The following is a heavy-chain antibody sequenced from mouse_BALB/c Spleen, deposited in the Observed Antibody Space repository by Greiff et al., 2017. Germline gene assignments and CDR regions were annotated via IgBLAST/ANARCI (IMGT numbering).Heavy chain of an antibody. CDR1: GFTFSDFY. J-gene: IGHJ4*01. CDR3: AREASYGAMDY. D-gene: IGHD1-1*01. CDR2: SRNKANDYTT. V-gene: IGHV7-1*02. Sequence: EVMLVESGGGLVQPGGSLRLSCATSGFTFSDFYMEWVRQPPGKRLEWIAASRNKANDYTTEYSASVKGRFIVSRDTSQSILYLQMNALRAEDTAIYYGAREASYGAMDYWGQGTSVTVSS.